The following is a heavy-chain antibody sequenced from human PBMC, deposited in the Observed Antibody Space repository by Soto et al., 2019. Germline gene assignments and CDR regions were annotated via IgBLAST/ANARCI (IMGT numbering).Heavy chain of an antibody. J-gene: IGHJ3*02. V-gene: IGHV3-48*02. Sequence: PGGSLRLSCAASGFTFSSYSMNWVRQAPGKGLEWVSYISSSSSTIYYADSVKGRFTISRDNAKNSLYLQMNSLRDEDTAVYYYARDRTYYYGSGSYYNPSFDIWGQGTMVTVSS. CDR1: GFTFSSYS. D-gene: IGHD3-10*01. CDR2: ISSSSSTI. CDR3: ARDRTYYYGSGSYYNPSFDI.